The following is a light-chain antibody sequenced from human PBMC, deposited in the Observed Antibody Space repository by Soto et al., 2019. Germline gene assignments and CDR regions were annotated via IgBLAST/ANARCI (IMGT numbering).Light chain of an antibody. CDR1: QSVSSSY. CDR2: GAS. CDR3: QQYSSXRT. V-gene: IGKV3-20*01. Sequence: EIVLTQSPGTLSLSPGERATLSCRASQSVSSSYLAWYQQKPGQAPRLLIYGASSRATGIPVRFSGSGSETDFTLTITRLEPEDFAVYYCQQYSSXRTFGKGTKV. J-gene: IGKJ1*01.